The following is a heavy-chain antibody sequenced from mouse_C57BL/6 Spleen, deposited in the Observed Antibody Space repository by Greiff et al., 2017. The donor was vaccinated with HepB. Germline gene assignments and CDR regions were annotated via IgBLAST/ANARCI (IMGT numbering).Heavy chain of an antibody. Sequence: QVQLKQPGAELVKPGASVKLSCKASGYTFTSYWMHWVKQRPGQGLEWIGMIHPNSGSTNYNEKFKSKATLTVDKSSSTAYMQLSSLTSEDSAVYYCATNWEYYFDYWGQGTTLTVSS. CDR2: IHPNSGST. J-gene: IGHJ2*01. CDR1: GYTFTSYW. D-gene: IGHD4-1*02. V-gene: IGHV1-64*01. CDR3: ATNWEYYFDY.